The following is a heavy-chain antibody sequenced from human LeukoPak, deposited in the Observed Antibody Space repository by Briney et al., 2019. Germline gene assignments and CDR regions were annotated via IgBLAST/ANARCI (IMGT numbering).Heavy chain of an antibody. CDR2: IKQDGSAK. J-gene: IGHJ5*02. D-gene: IGHD3-10*01. Sequence: PGGSLRLSCAASGFTFSIFWISWVRQAPGKGLEWVASIKQDGSAKYYVDSVKGRFTISRDNSKNTLYLQMNSLRAEDTAVYYCAKAPMVRGLDLDPWGQGTLVTVSS. CDR3: AKAPMVRGLDLDP. V-gene: IGHV3-7*03. CDR1: GFTFSIFW.